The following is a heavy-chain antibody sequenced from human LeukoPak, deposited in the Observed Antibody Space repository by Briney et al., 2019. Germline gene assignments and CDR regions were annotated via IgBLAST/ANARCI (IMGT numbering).Heavy chain of an antibody. Sequence: GGSLRLSCAASGFTFSSYWMIWVRQAPGKGLEWVANIKEDGSQKNYVDSVMGRFTISRDNVKNSLYLQMNSLRAEDTAVYYCSRERGYSGYGVDYWGHGTLVTVSS. D-gene: IGHD5-12*01. CDR2: IKEDGSQK. CDR1: GFTFSSYW. J-gene: IGHJ4*01. V-gene: IGHV3-7*01. CDR3: SRERGYSGYGVDY.